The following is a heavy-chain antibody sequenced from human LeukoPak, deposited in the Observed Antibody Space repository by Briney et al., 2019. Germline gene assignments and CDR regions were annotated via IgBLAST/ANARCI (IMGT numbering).Heavy chain of an antibody. J-gene: IGHJ3*02. CDR1: GFTFSSYS. Sequence: GGSLRLSCAASGFTFSSYSMNWVRQAPGKELEWVSYISSSSSTIYYADSVKGRFTISRDNAKNSLYLQMNSLRAEDTAVYYCARDWPKPGIAAALDAFDIWGQGTMVTVSS. CDR2: ISSSSSTI. CDR3: ARDWPKPGIAAALDAFDI. D-gene: IGHD6-13*01. V-gene: IGHV3-48*01.